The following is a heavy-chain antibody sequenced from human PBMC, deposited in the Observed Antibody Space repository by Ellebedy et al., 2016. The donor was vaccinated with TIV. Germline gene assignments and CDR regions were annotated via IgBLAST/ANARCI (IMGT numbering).Heavy chain of an antibody. CDR1: GGSISSGGYY. V-gene: IGHV4-31*03. CDR2: IYYSGST. CDR3: ARERFNVPVPAYY. Sequence: MPSETLSLTCTVSGGSISSGGYYWSWIRQHPGKGLEWIGYIYYSGSTYCNPSLKSRVTISVDMSKNHLSLKLTSVTAADTAVYYCARERFNVPVPAYYWGQGTLVTVSS. J-gene: IGHJ4*02. D-gene: IGHD6-19*01.